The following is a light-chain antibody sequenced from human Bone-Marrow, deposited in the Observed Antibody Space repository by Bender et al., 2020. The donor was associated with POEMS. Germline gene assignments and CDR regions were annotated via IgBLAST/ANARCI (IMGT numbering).Light chain of an antibody. CDR3: TSYTTGTTWV. Sequence: QSALTQPASVSGSPGQSITISCTGTSSDVGGFNFISWYQQHPGKGPKLMIYDVTNRPSGVSDRFSGSKSGNTASLTISGLQAEDEAHYYCTSYTTGTTWVFGGGTKLTVL. CDR1: SSDVGGFNF. J-gene: IGLJ3*02. CDR2: DVT. V-gene: IGLV2-14*03.